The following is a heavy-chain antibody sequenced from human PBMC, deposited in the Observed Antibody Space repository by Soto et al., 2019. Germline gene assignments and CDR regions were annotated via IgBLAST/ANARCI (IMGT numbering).Heavy chain of an antibody. CDR2: ISGSGGST. Sequence: GGSLRLSCAASGFTFSSYAMSWVRQAPGKGLEWVSAISGSGGSTYYADSVKGRFTISRDNSKNTLYLQMNSLRAEDTAVYYCAKGNYYDFWSGYSDYWGQGTLVTVSS. J-gene: IGHJ4*02. CDR1: GFTFSSYA. V-gene: IGHV3-23*01. D-gene: IGHD3-3*01. CDR3: AKGNYYDFWSGYSDY.